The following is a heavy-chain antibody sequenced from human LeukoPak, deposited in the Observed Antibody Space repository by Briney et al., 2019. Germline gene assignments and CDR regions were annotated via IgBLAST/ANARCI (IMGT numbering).Heavy chain of an antibody. J-gene: IGHJ6*04. CDR3: ARDPRTTVTTSYYYYGMDV. Sequence: SETLSLTCAVYGGSFSGYYWSWIRQPPGKGLEWIGEINHSGSLNYNPSLKSRVTISVDTSKNQFSLKLSSVTAADTAVYYCARDPRTTVTTSYYYYGMDVWGKGTTVTVSS. CDR1: GGSFSGYY. V-gene: IGHV4-34*01. CDR2: INHSGSL. D-gene: IGHD4-17*01.